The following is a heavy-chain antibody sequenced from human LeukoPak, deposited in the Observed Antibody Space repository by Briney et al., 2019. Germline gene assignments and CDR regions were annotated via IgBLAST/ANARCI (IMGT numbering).Heavy chain of an antibody. Sequence: PGGSLRLSCAASGFTFSAFGMHWVRQAPGKGLEWVAFIRYDGSQKYYADSVKGRFTIFRDNSKNTMYLQMNSLRAEDTAVYYCAREGESYPDLDYWGQGTLVTVSS. CDR2: IRYDGSQK. D-gene: IGHD3-10*01. V-gene: IGHV3-30*02. CDR1: GFTFSAFG. CDR3: AREGESYPDLDY. J-gene: IGHJ4*02.